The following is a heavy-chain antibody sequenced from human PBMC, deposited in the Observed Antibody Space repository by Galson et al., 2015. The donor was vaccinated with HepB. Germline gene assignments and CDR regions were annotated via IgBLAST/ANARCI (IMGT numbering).Heavy chain of an antibody. J-gene: IGHJ4*02. CDR1: GFTFSNYA. D-gene: IGHD6-13*01. Sequence: SLRLSCAASGFTFSNYAMSWVRQAPGKGLEWVSAISGSGGSTYYADSVKGRFTISRDNSKNTLYLQMNSLRAEDTAVYYCAKFNSRWSLGFFVYWGQGTLLTASS. V-gene: IGHV3-23*01. CDR3: AKFNSRWSLGFFVY. CDR2: ISGSGGST.